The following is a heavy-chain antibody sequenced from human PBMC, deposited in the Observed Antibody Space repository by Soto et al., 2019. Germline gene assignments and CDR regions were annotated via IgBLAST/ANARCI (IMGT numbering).Heavy chain of an antibody. D-gene: IGHD2-15*01. J-gene: IGHJ4*02. CDR2: INHSGST. CDR1: GGSFSGYY. Sequence: SETLSLTCAVYGGSFSGYYWSWIRQPPGKGLEWIGEINHSGSTNYNPSLKSRVTISVDTSKNQFSLKLSSVTAADTAVYYCARGARDFDIVVVVAARAFDCWGQGTLVTVSS. V-gene: IGHV4-34*01. CDR3: ARGARDFDIVVVVAARAFDC.